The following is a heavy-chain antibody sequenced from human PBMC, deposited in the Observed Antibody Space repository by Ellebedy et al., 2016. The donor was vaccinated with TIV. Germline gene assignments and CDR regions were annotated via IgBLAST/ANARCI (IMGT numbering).Heavy chain of an antibody. CDR2: ISYSVGNT. Sequence: GESLKISCVASGFPFSSYAMSWVRQAPGKGLEWVSTISYSVGNTYCAGSVKGRFTISRDNSKNKLFLQMNSLSAEDTAVYYCAKDLYGDYLMDVWGKGTTVTVSS. D-gene: IGHD4-17*01. J-gene: IGHJ6*03. V-gene: IGHV3-23*01. CDR3: AKDLYGDYLMDV. CDR1: GFPFSSYA.